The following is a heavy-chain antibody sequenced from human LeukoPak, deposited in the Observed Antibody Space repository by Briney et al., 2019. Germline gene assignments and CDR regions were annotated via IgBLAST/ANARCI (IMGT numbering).Heavy chain of an antibody. CDR2: INHSGST. D-gene: IGHD3-22*01. V-gene: IGHV4-34*01. J-gene: IGHJ4*02. CDR3: ARERNYYDSSGYYYPLGY. Sequence: SETLSLTCAVYGGSFSGYYWSWIRQPPGKGLEWIGEINHSGSTNYNPSLKSRVTISVDTSKNQFSLKLSSVTAADTAVYYCARERNYYDSSGYYYPLGYWGQGTLVTVSS. CDR1: GGSFSGYY.